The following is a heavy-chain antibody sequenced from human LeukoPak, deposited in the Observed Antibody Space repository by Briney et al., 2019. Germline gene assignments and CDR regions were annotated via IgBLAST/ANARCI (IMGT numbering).Heavy chain of an antibody. J-gene: IGHJ4*02. V-gene: IGHV3-7*01. CDR3: ATEYWYRHDY. CDR2: IDKDGSGT. Sequence: GGSLRLSCATSGFNFNYYFMAWVRQAPGKGLEWLAAIDKDGSGTEYIDSVRGRFTISRDNTKKSIHLQMSSLSADDTAVYFCATEYWYRHDYWGQGTLVTVSS. D-gene: IGHD6-13*01. CDR1: GFNFNYYF.